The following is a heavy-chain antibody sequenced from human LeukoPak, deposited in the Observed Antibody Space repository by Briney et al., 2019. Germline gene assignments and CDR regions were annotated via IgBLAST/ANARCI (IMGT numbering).Heavy chain of an antibody. CDR2: ISSSSSTI. J-gene: IGHJ3*02. CDR1: GFTFSSYS. CDR3: ARDLRFLAAFDAFDI. Sequence: GGSLRLSCAASGFTFSSYSMNWVRPAPGKGLEWVSYISSSSSTIYYADSVKGRFTISRDNAKNSLYLQMNSLRAEDTAVYYCARDLRFLAAFDAFDIWGQGTMVTVSS. D-gene: IGHD6-6*01. V-gene: IGHV3-48*01.